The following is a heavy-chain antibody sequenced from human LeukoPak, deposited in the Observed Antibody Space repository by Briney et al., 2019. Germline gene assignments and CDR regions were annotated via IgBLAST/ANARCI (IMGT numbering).Heavy chain of an antibody. D-gene: IGHD3-22*01. CDR3: ARLSAINYDSSDY. CDR2: IYYSGST. J-gene: IGHJ4*02. Sequence: PSQTLSLTCTVSGGSISSGGYYWSWIRQHPGKGLEWIGYIYYSGSTYYHPSLKSRVTISVDTSKDQFSLKLSSVTAADTAVYYCARLSAINYDSSDYWGQGTLVTVSS. V-gene: IGHV4-31*03. CDR1: GGSISSGGYY.